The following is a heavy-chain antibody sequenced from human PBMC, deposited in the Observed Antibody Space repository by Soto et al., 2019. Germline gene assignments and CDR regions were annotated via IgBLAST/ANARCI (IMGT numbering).Heavy chain of an antibody. Sequence: EVQLVESGGGLVKPGGSLRLSCAASGFTFSSYSMNWVRQAPGKGLEWVSSISSSSSYIYYADSVKGRFTISRDNAKNSLYLQMNSLRAEDTAVYYCARDQAAAGTSDAFDIWGQGTMVTVSS. CDR1: GFTFSSYS. D-gene: IGHD6-13*01. CDR2: ISSSSSYI. J-gene: IGHJ3*02. V-gene: IGHV3-21*01. CDR3: ARDQAAAGTSDAFDI.